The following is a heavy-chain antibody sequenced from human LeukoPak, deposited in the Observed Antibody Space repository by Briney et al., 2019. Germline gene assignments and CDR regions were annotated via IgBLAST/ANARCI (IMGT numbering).Heavy chain of an antibody. V-gene: IGHV3-23*01. J-gene: IGHJ4*02. Sequence: SAISGSGGSTYYADSVKGRFTISRDNSRNTLYLQMNSLRAEDTAVYYCAKLGSYSDYFDYWGQGTLVTVSS. CDR3: AKLGSYSDYFDY. CDR2: ISGSGGST. D-gene: IGHD1-26*01.